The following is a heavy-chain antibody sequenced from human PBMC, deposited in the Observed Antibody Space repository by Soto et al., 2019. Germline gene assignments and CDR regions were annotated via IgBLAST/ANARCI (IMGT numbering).Heavy chain of an antibody. Sequence: VGSLRLSCAASGFTLSSYAMSWVRQAPGKGLEWVSAISGSGGSTYYADSVKGRFTISRDNSKNTLYLQMNSLRAEDTAVYYCAKDQGIQLWSYYYYGMDVWGQGTTVTVSS. CDR1: GFTLSSYA. CDR3: AKDQGIQLWSYYYYGMDV. V-gene: IGHV3-23*01. D-gene: IGHD5-18*01. J-gene: IGHJ6*02. CDR2: ISGSGGST.